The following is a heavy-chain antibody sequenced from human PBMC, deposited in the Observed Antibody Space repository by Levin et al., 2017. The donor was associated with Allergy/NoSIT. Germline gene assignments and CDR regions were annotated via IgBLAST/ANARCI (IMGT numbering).Heavy chain of an antibody. CDR3: ARDPPYSSSCLNY. V-gene: IGHV1-2*02. CDR1: GYTFTDFY. Sequence: ASVKVSCKTSGYTFTDFYIHWVRQAPGQGLEWLGWINPNSGVTKYAQKFQGRVTMTRDTSISTAYMDLSRLRSDDTAVYYCARDPPYSSSCLNYWGQGTLVTVSS. J-gene: IGHJ4*02. D-gene: IGHD6-13*01. CDR2: INPNSGVT.